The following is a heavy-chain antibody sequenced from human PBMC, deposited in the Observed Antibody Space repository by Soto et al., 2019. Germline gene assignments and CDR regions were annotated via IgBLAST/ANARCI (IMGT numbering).Heavy chain of an antibody. V-gene: IGHV3-66*01. CDR1: GFDASVNY. CDR3: VRENYSYGMDV. J-gene: IGHJ6*02. Sequence: GGSLRLSCAASGFDASVNYMTWVRQAPGKGLEWVSAINSGGSTFYADSVKGRFTISRDNSKNTLYLQMNSLRVEDTAMYYCVRENYSYGMDVWGQGTAVTVSS. CDR2: INSGGST.